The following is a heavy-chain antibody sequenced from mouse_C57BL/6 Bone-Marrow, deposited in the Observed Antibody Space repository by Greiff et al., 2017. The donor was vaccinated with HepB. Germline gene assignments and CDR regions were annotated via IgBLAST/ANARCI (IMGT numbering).Heavy chain of an antibody. D-gene: IGHD1-1*01. Sequence: VQLQQSGAELVRPGASVKLSCTASGFNIKDDYMHWVKQRPEQGLEWIGGIDPENGDTEYASKFQGKATITADTSSNTAYMQLSSLTSEDTAVYDCTTYGSSSWYFDVWGTGTTVTVSS. J-gene: IGHJ1*03. V-gene: IGHV14-4*01. CDR2: IDPENGDT. CDR1: GFNIKDDY. CDR3: TTYGSSSWYFDV.